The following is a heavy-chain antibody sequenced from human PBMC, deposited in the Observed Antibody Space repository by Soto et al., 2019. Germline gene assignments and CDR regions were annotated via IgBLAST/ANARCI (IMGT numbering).Heavy chain of an antibody. Sequence: ASVKVSCKASGYTFTGYYMHRVRQAPGQGLEWMGWINPNSGGTNYAQKFQGRVTMTRDTSISTAYMELSRLRSDDTAVYYCAREGVYCSGGSCYSIQHYYYYYGMDVWGQGTTVTVSS. CDR1: GYTFTGYY. CDR3: AREGVYCSGGSCYSIQHYYYYYGMDV. D-gene: IGHD2-15*01. CDR2: INPNSGGT. J-gene: IGHJ6*02. V-gene: IGHV1-2*02.